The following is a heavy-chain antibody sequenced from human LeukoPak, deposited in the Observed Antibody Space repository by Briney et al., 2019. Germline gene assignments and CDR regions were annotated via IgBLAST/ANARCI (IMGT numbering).Heavy chain of an antibody. J-gene: IGHJ5*02. Sequence: ASVKVSCKVSGYTLTELSMHWVRQAPGKGLEWMGGFDPEDGETIYAQKFQGRVTMTEDTSTDTAYMELSSLRSEDTAVYYCATAPGGWFGDKWFDPWGQGTLVTVSS. CDR2: FDPEDGET. D-gene: IGHD3-10*01. CDR1: GYTLTELS. V-gene: IGHV1-24*01. CDR3: ATAPGGWFGDKWFDP.